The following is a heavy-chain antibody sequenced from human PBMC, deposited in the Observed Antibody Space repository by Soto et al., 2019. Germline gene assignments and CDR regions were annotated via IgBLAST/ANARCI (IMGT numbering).Heavy chain of an antibody. CDR2: IYYSGST. J-gene: IGHJ5*02. V-gene: IGHV4-59*12. CDR1: GGSISSYY. Sequence: SETLSLTCTVSGGSISSYYWSWIRQPPGKGLEWIGYIYYSGSTNYNPSLKSRVTISVDRSKNHFSLKLSSVTAADTAVYYCARVRGTYRGGDCYPPTPNWLAPWGKGTLVTVSP. CDR3: ARVRGTYRGGDCYPPTPNWLAP. D-gene: IGHD2-21*02.